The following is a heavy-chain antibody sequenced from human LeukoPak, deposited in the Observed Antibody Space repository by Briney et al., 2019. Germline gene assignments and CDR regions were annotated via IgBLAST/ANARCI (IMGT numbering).Heavy chain of an antibody. CDR1: GGTFSSCA. D-gene: IGHD5-18*01. Sequence: ASVDVSCKASGGTFSSCAISWVRQAPGQGLEWMGGIIPIFGTANYAQKFQGRVTITTDESTSTAYMELSSLRSEDTAVYYCASGYSYGFSGYFDYWGQGTLVTVSS. CDR3: ASGYSYGFSGYFDY. J-gene: IGHJ4*02. CDR2: IIPIFGTA. V-gene: IGHV1-69*05.